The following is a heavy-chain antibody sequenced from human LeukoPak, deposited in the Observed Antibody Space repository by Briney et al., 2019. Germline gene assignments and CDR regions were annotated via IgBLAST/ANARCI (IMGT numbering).Heavy chain of an antibody. CDR1: GGSISDYY. CDR2: IYISGAT. V-gene: IGHV4-4*07. J-gene: IGHJ4*02. Sequence: KSSETLSLTCTVSGGSISDYYWSWIRQPAGKGLEWIGRIYISGATNYNPSLKGRVTISVDESKNQVSLKLSSVTAADTAVYYCAGGGYCTSTSCHGIDHWGQGTLVTVSS. D-gene: IGHD2-2*01. CDR3: AGGGYCTSTSCHGIDH.